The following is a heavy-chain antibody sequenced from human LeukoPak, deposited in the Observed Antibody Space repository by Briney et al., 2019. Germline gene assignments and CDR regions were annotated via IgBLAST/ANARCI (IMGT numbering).Heavy chain of an antibody. Sequence: PGRSLRLSCAASGFTFSSYGMHWVRQAPGKGLEWVAVIWYDGSNKYYADSVKGRFTISRDNSKNTLYLLMNSLRAEDTAVYYCARGYCSSTSCLVYGMDVWGQGTTVTVSS. CDR3: ARGYCSSTSCLVYGMDV. V-gene: IGHV3-33*01. D-gene: IGHD2-2*01. CDR2: IWYDGSNK. J-gene: IGHJ6*02. CDR1: GFTFSSYG.